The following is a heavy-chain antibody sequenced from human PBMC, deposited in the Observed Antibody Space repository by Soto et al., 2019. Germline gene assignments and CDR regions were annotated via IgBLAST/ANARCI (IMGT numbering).Heavy chain of an antibody. D-gene: IGHD5-12*01. CDR1: HFSFSTSW. Sequence: GGSLRLSCAASHFSFSTSWMNWIRQAPGKGLEWVANINPDGSAKYYGDSVTGRFTISRDNSKNTLYLQMDSLRAEDPAGYSCANQGCYDGLFHYWGQGTLVTVSS. CDR3: ANQGCYDGLFHY. J-gene: IGHJ4*02. CDR2: INPDGSAK. V-gene: IGHV3-7*01.